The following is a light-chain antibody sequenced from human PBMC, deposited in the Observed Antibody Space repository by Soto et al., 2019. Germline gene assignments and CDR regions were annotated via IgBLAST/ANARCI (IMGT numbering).Light chain of an antibody. J-gene: IGKJ5*01. Sequence: DIQMTQSPSSVSASVGDRVTITCRASQSISSWLAWYQQKPGTVPKLLIYATSSLQSGVPSRFSGSGGGTEFTLTINSLQPEDFGTYYCQQGDSYPITFGQGTRLEIK. CDR3: QQGDSYPIT. CDR2: ATS. V-gene: IGKV1-12*01. CDR1: QSISSW.